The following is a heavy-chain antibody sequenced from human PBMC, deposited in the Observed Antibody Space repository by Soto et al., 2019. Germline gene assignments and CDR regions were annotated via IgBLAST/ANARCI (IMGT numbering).Heavy chain of an antibody. J-gene: IGHJ4*02. V-gene: IGHV4-39*01. CDR2: IYYSGTT. D-gene: IGHD3-9*01. Sequence: ETLSLTCTVSGGSISSSSYYWGWIRQPPGKGLEWIGSIYYSGTTYYNPSLKSRVTISVDTSKNQFSLKLSSVTAADTAVYYCARHRGYYDILTGYYTELNFDYWGQGTLVTVSS. CDR3: ARHRGYYDILTGYYTELNFDY. CDR1: GGSISSSSYY.